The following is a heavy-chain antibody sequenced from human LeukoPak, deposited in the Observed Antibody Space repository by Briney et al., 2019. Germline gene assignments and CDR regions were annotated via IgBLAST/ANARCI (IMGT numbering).Heavy chain of an antibody. CDR3: ARAGELGQLGRSGSYLY. CDR1: GGTFSSYA. CDR2: IIPIFGTA. V-gene: IGHV1-69*05. D-gene: IGHD1-26*01. J-gene: IGHJ4*02. Sequence: SVKVSCKASGGTFSSYAISSVRHAPGQGLEWMGWIIPIFGTANYAQKFQGRVTITTDESTSTAYMELSSLRSEDTAVYYCARAGELGQLGRSGSYLYWGQGTLVTVSS.